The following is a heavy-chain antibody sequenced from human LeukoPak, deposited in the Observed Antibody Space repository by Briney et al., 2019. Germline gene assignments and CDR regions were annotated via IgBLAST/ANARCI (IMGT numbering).Heavy chain of an antibody. CDR2: ISPNSGGT. Sequence: GASVKVSCKASGYSFSGHYMHWVRQAPGQGPEWMGWISPNSGGTNYAQKFQGRVTMTGDTSISTAYMELSRLRSDDTAVYYCARGGSSSWKNYYYYYMDVWGKGTTVTISS. V-gene: IGHV1-2*02. D-gene: IGHD6-13*01. J-gene: IGHJ6*03. CDR3: ARGGSSSWKNYYYYYMDV. CDR1: GYSFSGHY.